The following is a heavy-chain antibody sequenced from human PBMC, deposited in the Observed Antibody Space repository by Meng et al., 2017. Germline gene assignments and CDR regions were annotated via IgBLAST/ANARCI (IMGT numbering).Heavy chain of an antibody. V-gene: IGHV3-11*01. CDR1: GFPFSDYY. J-gene: IGHJ3*02. CDR3: ARDLRRYYYDSSGYYPLSDAFDI. D-gene: IGHD3-22*01. CDR2: ISSSGSTI. Sequence: PGGSLRLSCAASGFPFSDYYMSWIRQAPGKGLEWVSYISSSGSTIYYADSVKGRFTISRDNAKNSLYLQMNSLRAEDTAVYYCARDLRRYYYDSSGYYPLSDAFDIWGQGTMVTVSS.